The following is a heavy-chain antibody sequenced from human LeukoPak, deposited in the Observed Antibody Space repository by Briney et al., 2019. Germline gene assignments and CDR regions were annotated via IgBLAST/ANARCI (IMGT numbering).Heavy chain of an antibody. D-gene: IGHD1-26*01. CDR3: ARDTTPYSGSYYFDS. CDR2: ISSSGSTI. J-gene: IGHJ4*02. V-gene: IGHV3-11*04. Sequence: PGGSLRLSCAASAFTFSDYYMSWILHEPAKGLEGVSYISSSGSTIYNAASVKGRFTISRDNAKNSLYLQMNSLRAEDTAVYYCARDTTPYSGSYYFDSWGQGTLVTVSS. CDR1: AFTFSDYY.